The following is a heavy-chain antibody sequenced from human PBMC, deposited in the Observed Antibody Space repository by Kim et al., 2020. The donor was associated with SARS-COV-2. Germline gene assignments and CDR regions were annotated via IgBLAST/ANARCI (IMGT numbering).Heavy chain of an antibody. V-gene: IGHV5-51*01. CDR2: INPGDSDV. J-gene: IGHJ4*02. D-gene: IGHD3-9*01. CDR3: ARHADDILTGYYSDY. CDR1: GYRFSTYW. Sequence: GESLKISCKGSGYRFSTYWIGWVRQMPGKGLEWMGIINPGDSDVRYSPSFQGQITISADKSVSTAYVQWSSLKASDTATYYCARHADDILTGYYSDYWGQGTLVTVSS.